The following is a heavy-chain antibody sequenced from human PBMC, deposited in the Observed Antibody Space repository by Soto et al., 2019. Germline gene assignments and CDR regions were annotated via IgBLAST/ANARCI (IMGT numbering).Heavy chain of an antibody. CDR3: ARADAGYCSGGSCYSLDDY. CDR1: GGTFSSYT. CDR2: IIPILGIA. D-gene: IGHD2-15*01. V-gene: IGHV1-69*02. Sequence: QVQLVQSGAEVKKPGSSGKVSCKASGGTFSSYTLSWVRQAPGQGLEWMGRIIPILGIANYAQKFQGRVTITGDKTTSTDYMELRRLRTEDTDVYYCARADAGYCSGGSCYSLDDYWGQGTLVTVSS. J-gene: IGHJ4*02.